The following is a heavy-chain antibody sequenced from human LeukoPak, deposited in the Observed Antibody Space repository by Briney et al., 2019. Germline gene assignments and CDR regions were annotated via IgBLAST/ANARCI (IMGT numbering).Heavy chain of an antibody. D-gene: IGHD1-7*01. Sequence: GGSVRLSCAASGFTLSDYWMNWVRQVPGKGPVWVSHISPDGRNIAYADSVKGRFTISRDSAKNTLYPQMNSLRVGDTAVYYCVRDGGGTTPYDCWGQGTLVTVSS. CDR3: VRDGGGTTPYDC. J-gene: IGHJ4*02. V-gene: IGHV3-74*01. CDR1: GFTLSDYW. CDR2: ISPDGRNI.